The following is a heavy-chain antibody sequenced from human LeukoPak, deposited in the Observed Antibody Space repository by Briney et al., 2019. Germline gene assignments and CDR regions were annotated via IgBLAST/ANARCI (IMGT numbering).Heavy chain of an antibody. J-gene: IGHJ4*02. CDR3: ATQFCSTSCYMTVPFDY. CDR2: FDPEDGET. CDR1: GYTFTSYY. Sequence: GASVKVSCKASGYTFTSYYMHWVRQAPGKGLEWMGGFDPEDGETIYAQKFQGRVTMTEDTSTDTAYMELSSLRSEDTAVYYCATQFCSTSCYMTVPFDYWGQGTLVTVSS. D-gene: IGHD2-2*02. V-gene: IGHV1-24*01.